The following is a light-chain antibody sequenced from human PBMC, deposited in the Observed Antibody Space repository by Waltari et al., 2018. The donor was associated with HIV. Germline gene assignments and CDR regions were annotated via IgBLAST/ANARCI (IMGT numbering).Light chain of an antibody. CDR1: SSNIGNNY. Sequence: QSVLTQPPSVSAAPGQTVPISCSGSSSNIGNNYVSSYQQFPGAAPKPLIYDSSKRPSGIPDRFAGSKSGTSATLCITGLKTGDEADYYCGTWDSSLSVWVFGGGTKLTVL. CDR3: GTWDSSLSVWV. J-gene: IGLJ3*02. V-gene: IGLV1-51*01. CDR2: DSS.